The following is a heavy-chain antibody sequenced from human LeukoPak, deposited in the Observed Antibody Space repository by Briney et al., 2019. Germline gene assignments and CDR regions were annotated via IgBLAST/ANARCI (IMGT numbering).Heavy chain of an antibody. CDR1: SFTFHTYA. J-gene: IGHJ3*02. Sequence: GGSLRLSRVASSFTFHTYAMSWVGQAPGKGRGWVSAINAGGGNTYYADSVKGRFTISRNNSKNTLYLQMNSLRAEDTAIYYCANLRRGGDAFDIWGQGTMVTVSS. CDR3: ANLRRGGDAFDI. D-gene: IGHD3-16*01. CDR2: INAGGGNT. V-gene: IGHV3-23*01.